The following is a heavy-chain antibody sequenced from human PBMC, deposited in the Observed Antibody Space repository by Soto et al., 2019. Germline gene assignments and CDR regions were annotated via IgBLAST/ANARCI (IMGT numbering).Heavy chain of an antibody. CDR3: ARRAWDSYYAIDV. Sequence: VQLVESGGGEVQPGRSLRLSCAASGFKYTDFALHWVRQAPGKGLEWVAIISYDGSDKYYADSVKGRFVISRDNPKNTLYLEMNSLMHEDTAVYFCARRAWDSYYAIDVWGQGTTVTVFS. D-gene: IGHD3-22*01. CDR1: GFKYTDFA. V-gene: IGHV3-30*09. CDR2: ISYDGSDK. J-gene: IGHJ6*02.